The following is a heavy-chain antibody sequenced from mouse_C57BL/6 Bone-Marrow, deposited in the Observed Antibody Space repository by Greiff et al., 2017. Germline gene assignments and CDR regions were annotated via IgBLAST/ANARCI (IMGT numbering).Heavy chain of an antibody. Sequence: QVQLQQPGAELVKPGASVKLSCKASGYTFTSYWMHWVKQRPGRGLEWIGRIDPNSGGTKYNEKFKSKDTLTVDKPSSTAYMQLSSLTSEDSAVYYCARGRTPVVATDRYYAMDYWGQGTSVTVSS. CDR1: GYTFTSYW. J-gene: IGHJ4*01. V-gene: IGHV1-72*01. CDR2: IDPNSGGT. CDR3: ARGRTPVVATDRYYAMDY. D-gene: IGHD1-1*01.